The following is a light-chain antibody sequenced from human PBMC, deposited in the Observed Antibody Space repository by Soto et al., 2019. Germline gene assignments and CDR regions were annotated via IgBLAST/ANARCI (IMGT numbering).Light chain of an antibody. V-gene: IGKV1-5*03. CDR1: QSISSW. J-gene: IGKJ1*01. Sequence: DIQMTQSPSTLSASVGDRVTITCRASQSISSWLAWYQQKPGKAPKLLIYKASSLESGVPSRFSGSGSGTEFTRTISSLQPDDFETYYCHQYNSYRTFGQAAKVEIK. CDR2: KAS. CDR3: HQYNSYRT.